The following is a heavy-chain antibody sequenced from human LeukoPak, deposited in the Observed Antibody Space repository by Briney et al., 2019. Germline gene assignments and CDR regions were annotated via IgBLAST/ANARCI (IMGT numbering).Heavy chain of an antibody. J-gene: IGHJ6*03. V-gene: IGHV4-39*01. CDR1: GGSISSSSYY. Sequence: SETLSLTCTVSGGSISSSSYYWGWIRQPPGKGLEWIGSIYYSGSTYYNPSLESRVTISVDTSKNQFSLKLSSVTAADTAVYYCARRELRFLEWLGKEYYYMDVWGKGTTVTVSS. CDR3: ARRELRFLEWLGKEYYYMDV. D-gene: IGHD3-3*01. CDR2: IYYSGST.